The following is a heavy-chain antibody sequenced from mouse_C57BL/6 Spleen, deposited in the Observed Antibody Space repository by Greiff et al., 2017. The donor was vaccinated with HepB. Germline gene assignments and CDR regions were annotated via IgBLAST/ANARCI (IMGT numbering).Heavy chain of an antibody. J-gene: IGHJ4*01. D-gene: IGHD1-1*01. CDR2: ISSGGSYT. CDR1: GFTFSSYG. CDR3: ARHVDYGSSYVGYYAMDY. Sequence: DVKLVESGGDLVKPGGSLKLSCAASGFTFSSYGMSWVRQTPDKRLEWVATISSGGSYTYYPDSVKGRFTISRDNAKNTLYLQMSSLKSEDTAMYYCARHVDYGSSYVGYYAMDYWGQGTSVTVSS. V-gene: IGHV5-6*02.